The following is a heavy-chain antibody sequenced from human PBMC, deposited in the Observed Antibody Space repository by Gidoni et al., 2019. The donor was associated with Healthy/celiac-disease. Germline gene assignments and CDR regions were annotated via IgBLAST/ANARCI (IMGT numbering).Heavy chain of an antibody. CDR2: ISYDGSNK. CDR3: AKELGDVGYYSQAYFDY. V-gene: IGHV3-30*18. D-gene: IGHD3-22*01. Sequence: QVQLVESGGGVVQPGRSLRLSCAASGFTFSSYGMHWVRQAPGKGLEWVAVISYDGSNKYYADSVKGRFTISRDNSKNTLYLQMNSLRAEDTAVYYCAKELGDVGYYSQAYFDYWGQGTLVTVSS. J-gene: IGHJ4*02. CDR1: GFTFSSYG.